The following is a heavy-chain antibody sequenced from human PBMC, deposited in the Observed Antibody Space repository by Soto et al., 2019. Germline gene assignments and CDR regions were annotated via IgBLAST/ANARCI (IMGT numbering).Heavy chain of an antibody. CDR3: ARELGSTIAGPPRRETYGWLDP. J-gene: IGHJ5*02. CDR2: IIPIIGPA. D-gene: IGHD3-9*01. CDR1: GGTFTYYG. Sequence: QVQLVQSGAEVKRPGSSVKLSCKASGGTFTYYGISWVRQAHVQGLEWMGGIIPIIGPATYAQKFQGRLTITADQSTSTAYMELSRLGSEDTAIYYCARELGSTIAGPPRRETYGWLDPWGQGTLVTVSS. V-gene: IGHV1-69*01.